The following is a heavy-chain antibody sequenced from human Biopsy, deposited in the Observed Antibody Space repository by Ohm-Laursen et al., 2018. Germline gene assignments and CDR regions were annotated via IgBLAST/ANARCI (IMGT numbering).Heavy chain of an antibody. V-gene: IGHV4-59*11. CDR2: ISYTGYT. J-gene: IGHJ4*02. Sequence: SETLSLTCTVSGGSFTGHYWSWIRQPPGKGLEWIGHISYTGYTSYNASLKSRVTISVDTSRNHFSLRLSSLTAADTAVYYCARGSSDFGGLYFHRWGQGTLLTVSS. D-gene: IGHD4-23*01. CDR1: GGSFTGHY. CDR3: ARGSSDFGGLYFHR.